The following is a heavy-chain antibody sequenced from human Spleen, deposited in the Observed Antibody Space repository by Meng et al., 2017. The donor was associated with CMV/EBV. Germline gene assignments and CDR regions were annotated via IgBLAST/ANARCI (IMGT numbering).Heavy chain of an antibody. CDR1: GGNFSTDT. D-gene: IGHD2-2*01. CDR3: ASRPSSTNTNWFDP. Sequence: ASGGNFSTDTIGWVRPAPGQGLGWMGRIIPILGMANYAQKSQGRVTITADKSTSTAYMELSSLRSEDTAVYYCASRPSSTNTNWFDPWGQGTLVPSPQ. CDR2: IIPILGMA. V-gene: IGHV1-69*02. J-gene: IGHJ5*02.